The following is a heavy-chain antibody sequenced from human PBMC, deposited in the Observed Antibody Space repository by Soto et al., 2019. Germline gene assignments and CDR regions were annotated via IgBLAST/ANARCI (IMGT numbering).Heavy chain of an antibody. Sequence: EVQLVESGGGLVKPGGSLRLSCAASGFTFRNAWMNWVRQAPGKGLEWVGRIKSTSDGGTTDYAAPVKGRFIVSRDDSTYTVYLQINSLITEDTAVYYCTTDWCDSSGYYAYWGQGTLVSVSS. CDR3: TTDWCDSSGYYAY. D-gene: IGHD3-22*01. J-gene: IGHJ4*02. V-gene: IGHV3-15*01. CDR2: IKSTSDGGTT. CDR1: GFTFRNAW.